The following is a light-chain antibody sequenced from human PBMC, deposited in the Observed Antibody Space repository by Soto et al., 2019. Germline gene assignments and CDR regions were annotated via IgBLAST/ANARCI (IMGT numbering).Light chain of an antibody. Sequence: DIQLTQSPSFLSASVGDRVTITCRASQAISSYLAWYQQKPGKPPKLLIYGASTLQSDVPSRFSGSGSGTEVTLTVSSLQAEDSGTYYFQQFNDYPLTFGAGTKVEIK. CDR3: QQFNDYPLT. V-gene: IGKV1-9*01. J-gene: IGKJ4*01. CDR1: QAISSY. CDR2: GAS.